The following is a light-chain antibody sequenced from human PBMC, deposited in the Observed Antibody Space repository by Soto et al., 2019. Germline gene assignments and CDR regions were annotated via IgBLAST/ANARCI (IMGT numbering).Light chain of an antibody. V-gene: IGLV2-23*01. CDR1: SSEVGGYNL. CDR2: EGS. Sequence: QSALTQPASVSGSPGQSITISCTGTSSEVGGYNLVSWYQQHPGKAPKLMIYEGSKRPSGVPNRFSGSKSGNTASLTISGLQAEDEADYYCCSYAGSSTHVVFGGGTKLTVL. CDR3: CSYAGSSTHVV. J-gene: IGLJ2*01.